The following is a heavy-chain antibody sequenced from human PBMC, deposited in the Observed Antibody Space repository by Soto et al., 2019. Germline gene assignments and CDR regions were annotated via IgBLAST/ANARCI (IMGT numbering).Heavy chain of an antibody. CDR1: GGSISSGGYS. Sequence: QLQLQESGSGLVKPSQTLSLTCAVSGGSISSGGYSWSWIRQPPGKGLEWIGYIYHSGRIYYNSSLKRRVTISVDRSKNQSPLTLSSVTAADTAVYYCARDPGLRGRGTLVTVSS. CDR2: IYHSGRI. CDR3: ARDPGL. V-gene: IGHV4-30-2*01. J-gene: IGHJ2*01.